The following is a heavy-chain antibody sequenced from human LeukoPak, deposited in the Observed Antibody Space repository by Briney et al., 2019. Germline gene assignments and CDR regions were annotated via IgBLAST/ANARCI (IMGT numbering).Heavy chain of an antibody. J-gene: IGHJ4*02. V-gene: IGHV4-59*01. Sequence: SETLSLTCTVSGGSISSYYWSWIRQPPGKGLEWIGYIYYSGSTNYNPSLKSRVTISVDTSKNQFSLKLSSVTAADTAVSYCARMGFYDYVWGSYLDWGQGTLVTVSS. CDR3: ARMGFYDYVWGSYLD. CDR1: GGSISSYY. CDR2: IYYSGST. D-gene: IGHD3-16*01.